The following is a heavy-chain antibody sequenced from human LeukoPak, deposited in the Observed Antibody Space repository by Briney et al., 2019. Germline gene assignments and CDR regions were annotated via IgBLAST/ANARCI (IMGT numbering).Heavy chain of an antibody. Sequence: PGGSLRLSCAASGFTFSSYSMNWVRQAPGKGLEWVSAISGSGGSTYYADSVKGRFTTYRDDSKNTLYLQMIGLRAENTAIYYCARDPYSGSYGDSYYYYIDVWGKGTTVTISS. CDR3: ARDPYSGSYGDSYYYYIDV. CDR2: ISGSGGST. CDR1: GFTFSSYS. J-gene: IGHJ6*03. V-gene: IGHV3-23*01. D-gene: IGHD1-26*01.